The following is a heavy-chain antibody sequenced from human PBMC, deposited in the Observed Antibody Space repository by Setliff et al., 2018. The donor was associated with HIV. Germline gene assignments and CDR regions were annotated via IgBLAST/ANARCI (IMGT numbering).Heavy chain of an antibody. CDR1: GYSINSGYY. V-gene: IGHV4-38-2*02. J-gene: IGHJ4*02. Sequence: SETLSLTCTVSGYSINSGYYWGWMRQPPGRGREWIGSIFHTGSAHYNSSLQSRVDMSVDTTKKQFSMKVTSVTADATAVYYCASLSSRDYVNLEHFDYWGQGILVTVSS. CDR3: ASLSSRDYVNLEHFDY. CDR2: IFHTGSA. D-gene: IGHD3-16*01.